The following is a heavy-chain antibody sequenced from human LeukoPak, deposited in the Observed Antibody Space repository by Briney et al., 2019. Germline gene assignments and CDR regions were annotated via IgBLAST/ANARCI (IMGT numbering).Heavy chain of an antibody. CDR3: AKVILEDYYYYGMDV. CDR1: GFTFDDYA. D-gene: IGHD2-21*01. CDR2: ISWNSGSI. V-gene: IGHV3-9*01. Sequence: AGGSLRLSCAASGFTFDDYAMHWVRQAPGKGLEWVSGISWNSGSIGYADSVKGRFTISRDNAKNSLYLQMNSLRAEDTALYYCAKVILEDYYYYGMDVWGQGTAVTVSS. J-gene: IGHJ6*02.